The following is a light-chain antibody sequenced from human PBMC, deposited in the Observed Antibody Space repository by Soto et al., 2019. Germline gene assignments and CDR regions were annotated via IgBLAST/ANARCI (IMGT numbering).Light chain of an antibody. CDR3: QQCFWHWT. V-gene: IGKV3D-15*01. J-gene: IGKJ1*01. CDR1: QSVNIN. Sequence: EIVMSQPPATLSASPGERATLSCRASQSVNINYLAWYQQKPGQAPRLLIYGISKRATDIPDRFSGSGSGTEFTLTISSLQPEDFATYYCQQCFWHWTFGQGTKVDIK. CDR2: GIS.